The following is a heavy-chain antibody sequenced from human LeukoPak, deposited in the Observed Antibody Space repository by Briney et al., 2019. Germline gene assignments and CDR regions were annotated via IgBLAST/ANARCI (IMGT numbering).Heavy chain of an antibody. CDR3: ARGYSSSSSSLYYYYMDV. V-gene: IGHV4-59*10. D-gene: IGHD6-6*01. Sequence: SETLSLTCAVYGGSLSGFYWSWIRQSPGKGLEWIGRIYTSGSTNYNPSLKSRVTMSVDTSKNQFSLKLSSVTAADTAVYYCARGYSSSSSSLYYYYMDVWGRGATVTVSS. CDR2: IYTSGST. J-gene: IGHJ6*03. CDR1: GGSLSGFY.